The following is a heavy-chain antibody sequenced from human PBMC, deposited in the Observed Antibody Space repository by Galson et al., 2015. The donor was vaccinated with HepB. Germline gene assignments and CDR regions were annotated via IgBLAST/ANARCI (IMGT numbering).Heavy chain of an antibody. D-gene: IGHD6-13*01. Sequence: SVKVSCKASGYSFNRHAMHWVRQAPGQSLDWMGWINADNGITIYSQKFRGRVTITTDTSASTAYMEVSSLTSEDTAVYYCARGSAAIAAVGFDFWGQGTLVTVSS. CDR3: ARGSAAIAAVGFDF. V-gene: IGHV1-3*01. CDR1: GYSFNRHA. CDR2: INADNGIT. J-gene: IGHJ4*02.